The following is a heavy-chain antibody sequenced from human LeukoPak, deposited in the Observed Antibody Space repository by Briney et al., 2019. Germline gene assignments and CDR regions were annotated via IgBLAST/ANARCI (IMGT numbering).Heavy chain of an antibody. Sequence: GGSLRLSCAASGFSFSRYWMSWVRQAPGKGLEWVAVISSDEINEYYADSVKGRFTISRDNSKNTLYLQINSLRGEDTAVYYCAKGESITSAWFDSWGQGTLVTVSS. CDR1: GFSFSRYW. CDR3: AKGESITSAWFDS. CDR2: ISSDEINE. J-gene: IGHJ5*01. V-gene: IGHV3-30*18. D-gene: IGHD5-24*01.